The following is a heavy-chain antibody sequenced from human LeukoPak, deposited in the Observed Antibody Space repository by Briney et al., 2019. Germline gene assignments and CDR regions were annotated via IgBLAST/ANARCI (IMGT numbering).Heavy chain of an antibody. D-gene: IGHD6-13*01. CDR1: GFTVSSNY. V-gene: IGHV3-53*01. J-gene: IGHJ4*02. Sequence: GGSLRLSCAASGFTVSSNYMSWVRQAPGKGLEWVSVIYSGGSTYYADSVKGRFTISRDNSKNTLYLQMNSLRAEDTAVYYCARSPNSSSWFRYFDYWGQGTLVTVSS. CDR3: ARSPNSSSWFRYFDY. CDR2: IYSGGST.